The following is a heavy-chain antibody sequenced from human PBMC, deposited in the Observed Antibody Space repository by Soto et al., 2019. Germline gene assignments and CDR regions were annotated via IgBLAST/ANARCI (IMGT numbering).Heavy chain of an antibody. CDR2: ISSSSSTI. CDR1: GFTFSSYS. CDR3: ARDLAYCSGGSCLYYYYYYGMDV. D-gene: IGHD2-15*01. V-gene: IGHV3-48*02. J-gene: IGHJ6*02. Sequence: EVQLVESGGGLVQPGGSLRLSCAASGFTFSSYSMNWVRQAPGKGLEWVSYISSSSSTIYYADSVKGRFTISRDNAKNSLYLQMNSLRDEDTAVYYCARDLAYCSGGSCLYYYYYYGMDVWGHGTTVTVSS.